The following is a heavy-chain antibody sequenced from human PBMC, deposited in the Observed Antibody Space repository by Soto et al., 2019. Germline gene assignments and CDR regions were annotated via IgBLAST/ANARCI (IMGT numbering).Heavy chain of an antibody. CDR1: GFLFDSYT. D-gene: IGHD1-26*01. J-gene: IGHJ4*02. V-gene: IGHV3-23*01. CDR2: ITASGGST. CDR3: AKRMMSGSFYAAFDY. Sequence: GGSLRLSCAASGFLFDSYTMNWVRQAPGKGLEWVSAITASGGSTYFADYVKGRFTVSRDNSKNTLYLQMNSLRAEDTAVYNFAKRMMSGSFYAAFDYWAPGTLVTVSS.